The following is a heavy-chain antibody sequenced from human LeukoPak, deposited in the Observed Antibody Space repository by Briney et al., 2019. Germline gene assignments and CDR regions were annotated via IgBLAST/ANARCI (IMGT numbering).Heavy chain of an antibody. CDR3: ARLTTRVYYYYMDV. Sequence: PSETLSLTCAVYGGSFGGYYWSWIRQPPGKGLEWIGEINHSGSTNYNPSLKSRVTISVDTSKNQFSLKQSSVTAADTAVYYCARLTTRVYYYYMDVWGKGTTVTVSS. J-gene: IGHJ6*03. CDR2: INHSGST. V-gene: IGHV4-34*01. D-gene: IGHD4-17*01. CDR1: GGSFGGYY.